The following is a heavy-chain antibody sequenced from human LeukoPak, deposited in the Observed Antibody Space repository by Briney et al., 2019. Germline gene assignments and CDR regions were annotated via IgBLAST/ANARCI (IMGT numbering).Heavy chain of an antibody. D-gene: IGHD6-13*01. V-gene: IGHV7-4-1*02. CDR1: GYTFTSYA. J-gene: IGHJ5*02. Sequence: ASVKVSCKASGYTFTSYAMNWVRQAPGQGLEWMGWINTNTGNPTYAQGFTGRFVFSLDTSVSTAYLQISSLKAEDTAVYYCARDSVLRSSSSWYLASYNWFDPWGQGTLVTVSS. CDR2: INTNTGNP. CDR3: ARDSVLRSSSSWYLASYNWFDP.